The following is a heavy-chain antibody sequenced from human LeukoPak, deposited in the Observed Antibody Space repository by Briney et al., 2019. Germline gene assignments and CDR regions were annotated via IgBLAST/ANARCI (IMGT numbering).Heavy chain of an antibody. Sequence: GASVKVSCKVSGYTLTELSMHWVRQAPGKGLEWMGGFDPEDGETIYAQKFQGRVTMTEDTSTDTAYMELSSLRSEDTAVYYCATVSAELPWYSFDYWGQGTLVTVSS. V-gene: IGHV1-24*01. CDR1: GYTLTELS. J-gene: IGHJ4*02. CDR2: FDPEDGET. CDR3: ATVSAELPWYSFDY. D-gene: IGHD1-26*01.